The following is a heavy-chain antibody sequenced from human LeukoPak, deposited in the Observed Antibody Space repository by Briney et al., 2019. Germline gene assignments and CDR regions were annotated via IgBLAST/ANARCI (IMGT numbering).Heavy chain of an antibody. V-gene: IGHV5-51*01. D-gene: IGHD1-26*01. Sequence: GESLKISCKISGYILTRNWIGWVRQVPGKGLEWMGLAYPGDSGTKYSPSFQGQVTFSADKSISTAYLQWSSLKASDTAMYYCARLYSGSYVDYWGQGTLVTVSS. CDR2: AYPGDSGT. J-gene: IGHJ4*02. CDR1: GYILTRNW. CDR3: ARLYSGSYVDY.